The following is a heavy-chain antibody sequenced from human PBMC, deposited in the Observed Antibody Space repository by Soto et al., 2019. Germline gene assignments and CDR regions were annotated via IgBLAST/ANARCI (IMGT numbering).Heavy chain of an antibody. CDR3: ARGPGYSSGWYAY. V-gene: IGHV4-34*01. Sequence: QVQLQQWGAGLLKPSETLSLTCAVYGGSFSGYYWSWIRQPPGKGLEWSWEINHSGSTNYNPSLKSRVTISVDTSKNQFSRKLSSVTAADTAVYYCARGPGYSSGWYAYWGQGTLVTVSS. CDR2: INHSGST. J-gene: IGHJ4*02. CDR1: GGSFSGYY. D-gene: IGHD6-19*01.